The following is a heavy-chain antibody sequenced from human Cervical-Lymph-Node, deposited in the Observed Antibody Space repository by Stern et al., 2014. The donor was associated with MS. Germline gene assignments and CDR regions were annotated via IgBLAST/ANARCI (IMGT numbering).Heavy chain of an antibody. CDR1: GYTFPSYG. J-gene: IGHJ6*02. V-gene: IGHV1-18*01. CDR3: ARDQIVVVKSYYYGMDV. D-gene: IGHD3-22*01. CDR2: ISAYNGNT. Sequence: VQLVQSGAEVKKPGASVKVSCKASGYTFPSYGISWVRQAPGQGLEWMGWISAYNGNTNYAQKLQGRVTLTTDQSTSTAYMELRSLRSDDTAVYYCARDQIVVVKSYYYGMDVWGQGTTVTVSS.